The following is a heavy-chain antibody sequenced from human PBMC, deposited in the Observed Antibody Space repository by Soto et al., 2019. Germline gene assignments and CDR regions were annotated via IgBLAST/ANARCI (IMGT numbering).Heavy chain of an antibody. CDR3: ARVAGGYCSGGSCYSSDYYYYYMDV. V-gene: IGHV1-46*03. CDR1: GYTFTSYY. J-gene: IGHJ6*03. CDR2: INPSGGST. Sequence: GASVKVSCKASGYTFTSYYMHWVRQAPGQGLEWMGKINPSGGSTSYAQKFQGRVTMTRDTSTSTVYMELSSLRSEDTAVYYCARVAGGYCSGGSCYSSDYYYYYMDVWGKGTTVTVSS. D-gene: IGHD2-15*01.